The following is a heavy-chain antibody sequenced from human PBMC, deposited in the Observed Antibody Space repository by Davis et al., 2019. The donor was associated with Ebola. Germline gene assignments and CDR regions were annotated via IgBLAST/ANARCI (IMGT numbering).Heavy chain of an antibody. CDR2: IYSGGST. Sequence: GESLKISCAASGFTVSTNYMSWVRQAPGKGLEWVSVIYSGGSTYYTDSVKGRFTISRDNSKNTLFLQMNSLRPEDTAVYYCARSEKTGVFDYWGQGTLVTVSS. J-gene: IGHJ4*02. CDR3: ARSEKTGVFDY. CDR1: GFTVSTNY. D-gene: IGHD7-27*01. V-gene: IGHV3-66*02.